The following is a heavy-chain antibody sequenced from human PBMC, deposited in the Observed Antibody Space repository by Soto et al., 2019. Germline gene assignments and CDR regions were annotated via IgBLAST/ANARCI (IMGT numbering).Heavy chain of an antibody. V-gene: IGHV1-2*02. J-gene: IGHJ6*02. CDR3: ARGSIYPRYYGMDV. D-gene: IGHD3-10*01. Sequence: GASVKVSCKASGYTVTGYYMHWVRQAPGQGLEWMGWINPNSGGTNYAQKFQGRVTMTRDTSISTAYMELSRLRSDDTAVYYCARGSIYPRYYGMDVWGQGTTVTVSS. CDR2: INPNSGGT. CDR1: GYTVTGYY.